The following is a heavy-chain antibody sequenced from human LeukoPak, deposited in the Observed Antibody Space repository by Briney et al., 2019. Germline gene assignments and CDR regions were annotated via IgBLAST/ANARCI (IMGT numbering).Heavy chain of an antibody. V-gene: IGHV1-24*01. J-gene: IGHJ6*02. D-gene: IGHD3-3*01. Sequence: ASVKVSCKASGYTLTELSMHWVRQAPGKGLGWMGGFDPEDGETIYAQKFQGRVTMTEDTSTDTAYMELSSLRSEDTAVYYCATGREWLSPYGMDVWGQGTTVTVSS. CDR3: ATGREWLSPYGMDV. CDR1: GYTLTELS. CDR2: FDPEDGET.